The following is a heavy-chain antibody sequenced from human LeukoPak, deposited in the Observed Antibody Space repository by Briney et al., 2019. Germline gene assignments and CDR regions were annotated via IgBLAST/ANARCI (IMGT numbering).Heavy chain of an antibody. V-gene: IGHV4-59*01. CDR2: IYYSGST. CDR3: ARVSRFFSGRNNWFDP. CDR1: GGSISSYY. Sequence: SETLSLTCTVSGGSISSYYWSWIRQPPGKGLEWIGYIYYSGSTNYNPSLKSRVTISVDTSKNQFSLKLSSVTAADTAVYYCARVSRFFSGRNNWFDPWGQGTLVTVSS. D-gene: IGHD6-25*01. J-gene: IGHJ5*02.